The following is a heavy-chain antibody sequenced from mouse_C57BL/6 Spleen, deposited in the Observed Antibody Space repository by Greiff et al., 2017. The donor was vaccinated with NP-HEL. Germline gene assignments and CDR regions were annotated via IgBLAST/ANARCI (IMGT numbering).Heavy chain of an antibody. V-gene: IGHV5-17*01. CDR1: GFTFSDYG. J-gene: IGHJ3*01. CDR3: ARPPDYDGYYAAY. Sequence: EVKLEESGGGLVKPGGSLKLSCAASGFTFSDYGMHWVRQAPEKGLEWVAYISSGSSTIYYADTVKGRFTISRDNAKNTLFLQMTSLRSEDTAMYYCARPPDYDGYYAAYWGQGTLVTVSA. CDR2: ISSGSSTI. D-gene: IGHD2-3*01.